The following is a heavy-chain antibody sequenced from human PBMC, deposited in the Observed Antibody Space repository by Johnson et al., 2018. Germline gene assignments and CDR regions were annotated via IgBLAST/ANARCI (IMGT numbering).Heavy chain of an antibody. J-gene: IGHJ4*02. CDR3: AKGVRGGSGYRFDY. CDR1: GFTVSSNY. CDR2: IYSGGST. D-gene: IGHD3-22*01. Sequence: VQLVESGGGVVQPGRSXRLSCAASGFTVSSNYMSWVRQAPGKGLEWVSVIYSGGSTYYADSVKGRFTISRDNSKNTLYLQMNSLRAEDTAVYYCAKGVRGGSGYRFDYWGQGTLVTVSS. V-gene: IGHV3-53*01.